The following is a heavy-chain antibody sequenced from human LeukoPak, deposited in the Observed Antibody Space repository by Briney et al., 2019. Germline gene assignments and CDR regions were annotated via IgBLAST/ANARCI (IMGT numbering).Heavy chain of an antibody. V-gene: IGHV3-21*01. J-gene: IGHJ4*02. Sequence: PGGSLRLSCAASGFTFSSYSMNWVRQAPGKGLEWVSSISSSSSYIYYADSVKGRFTISRDNAKNSLYLQMNSLRAEDTAVYYCARSPVGYCSGGSCYSLWGQGTLVTVSS. CDR3: ARSPVGYCSGGSCYSL. CDR1: GFTFSSYS. D-gene: IGHD2-15*01. CDR2: ISSSSSYI.